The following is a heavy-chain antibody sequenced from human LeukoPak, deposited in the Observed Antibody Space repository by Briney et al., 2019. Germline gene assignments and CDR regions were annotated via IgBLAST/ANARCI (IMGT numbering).Heavy chain of an antibody. Sequence: SETLSLTCAVYGGSFSGYYWSWIRQPPGKGLEWIGEINHSGSTNYNPSLKSRVTISVDTSKNQFSLKLSSVTAADTAVYYCASLLWFGEFSNYYGMDVWGQGTTVTVSS. D-gene: IGHD3-10*01. J-gene: IGHJ6*02. CDR1: GGSFSGYY. V-gene: IGHV4-34*01. CDR2: INHSGST. CDR3: ASLLWFGEFSNYYGMDV.